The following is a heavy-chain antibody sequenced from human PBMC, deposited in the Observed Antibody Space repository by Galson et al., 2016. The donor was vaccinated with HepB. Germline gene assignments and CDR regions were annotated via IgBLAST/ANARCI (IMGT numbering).Heavy chain of an antibody. CDR1: GFTFSDFN. V-gene: IGHV3-21*01. CDR3: VGANYDRGSTHFDS. J-gene: IGHJ4*02. Sequence: SLRLSCAASGFTFSDFNINWVRQAPGKGLEWVSSISPVSSFIYYAGSVKGRFTISRDNAKNSLYLQMNSLRAGDTAVYYCVGANYDRGSTHFDSWGQGTLVTVSS. CDR2: ISPVSSFI. D-gene: IGHD3-22*01.